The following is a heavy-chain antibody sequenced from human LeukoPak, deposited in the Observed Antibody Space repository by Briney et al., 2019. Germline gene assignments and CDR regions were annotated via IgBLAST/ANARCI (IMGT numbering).Heavy chain of an antibody. J-gene: IGHJ4*02. CDR3: AREIITTSIIVNYFDY. CDR2: IYYSGST. CDR1: GGSISSSSYY. V-gene: IGHV4-39*02. Sequence: PSETLSLTCTVSGGSISSSSYYWGWIRQPPGKGLEWIGSIYYSGSTYYNPSLKSRVTISVDTSKNQFSLKLSSVTAADTAVYYCAREIITTSIIVNYFDYWGQGTLVTVSS. D-gene: IGHD3-22*01.